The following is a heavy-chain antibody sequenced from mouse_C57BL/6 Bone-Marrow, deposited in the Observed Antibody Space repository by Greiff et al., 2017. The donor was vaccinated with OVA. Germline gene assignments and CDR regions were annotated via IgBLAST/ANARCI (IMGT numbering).Heavy chain of an antibody. Sequence: EVKVIESGGGLVQPGGSLKLSCAASGIDFSRYWMSWVRRAPGKGREWIGEINPDSSTINYAPSLKDKFIISRDNAKNTLYLQMSKVRSEDTALYYGARHGSSYDWAWFAYWGQGTLVTVSA. J-gene: IGHJ3*01. CDR3: ARHGSSYDWAWFAY. CDR2: INPDSSTI. V-gene: IGHV4-1*01. CDR1: GIDFSRYW. D-gene: IGHD1-1*01.